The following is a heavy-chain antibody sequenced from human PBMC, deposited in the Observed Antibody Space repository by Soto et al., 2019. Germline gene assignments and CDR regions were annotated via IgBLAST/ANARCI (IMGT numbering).Heavy chain of an antibody. CDR2: TSSNGGST. D-gene: IGHD3-9*01. J-gene: IGHJ4*02. Sequence: GGSLRLSCAASGFTFSSYAMHWVRQAPGKGLEYVSATSSNGGSTYYANSVKGRFTISRDNSKNTLYLHMGSLRAEDMAVYYCARSYTYDILTGYDYWGQGTLVTVSS. CDR1: GFTFSSYA. CDR3: ARSYTYDILTGYDY. V-gene: IGHV3-64*01.